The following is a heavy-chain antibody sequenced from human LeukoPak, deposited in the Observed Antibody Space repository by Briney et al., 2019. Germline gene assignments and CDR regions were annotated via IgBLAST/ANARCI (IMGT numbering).Heavy chain of an antibody. CDR1: GFTFSSYA. CDR3: ARVFLGELSLVDY. CDR2: ISYDGSNK. J-gene: IGHJ4*02. Sequence: GGSLRLSCAASGFTFSSYAMHWVRQAPGKGLEWVAVISYDGSNKYYADSVKGRFTISRDNSKNTLYLQMNSLRAEDTAVYYCARVFLGELSLVDYWGQGTLVTVSS. V-gene: IGHV3-30-3*01. D-gene: IGHD3-16*02.